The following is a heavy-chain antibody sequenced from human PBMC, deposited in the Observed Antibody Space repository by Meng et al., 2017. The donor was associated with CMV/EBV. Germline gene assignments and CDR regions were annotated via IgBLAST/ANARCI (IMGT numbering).Heavy chain of an antibody. CDR2: INPNSGGT. Sequence: ASVKVSCKASGYTFTSYAMHWVRQAPGQGLEWMGWINPNSGGTNYAQKFQGRVTMTRDTSISTAYMELSRLRSDDTAVYYCARELRGSYDSSEPRWFDPWGQGTLVTVSS. J-gene: IGHJ5*02. D-gene: IGHD3-22*01. CDR3: ARELRGSYDSSEPRWFDP. CDR1: GYTFTSYA. V-gene: IGHV1-2*02.